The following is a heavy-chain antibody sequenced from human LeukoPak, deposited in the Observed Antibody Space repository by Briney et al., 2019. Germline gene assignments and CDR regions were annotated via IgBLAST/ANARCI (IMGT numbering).Heavy chain of an antibody. CDR1: GGSISSGDYY. J-gene: IGHJ4*02. Sequence: SETLSLTCTVSGGSISSGDYYWSWIRQPPGRGLEWIGYIYYSGSAYYHPSLKSRLTISVDTSKNQFSLKLSSVTAADTAVYYCAIVGSWYYFDYWGQGTLVTVSS. CDR3: AIVGSWYYFDY. D-gene: IGHD6-13*01. V-gene: IGHV4-30-4*01. CDR2: IYYSGSA.